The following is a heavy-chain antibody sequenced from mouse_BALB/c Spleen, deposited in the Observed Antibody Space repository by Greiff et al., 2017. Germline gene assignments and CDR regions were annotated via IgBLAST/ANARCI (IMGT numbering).Heavy chain of an antibody. CDR1: GYTFTNYW. D-gene: IGHD4-1*01. J-gene: IGHJ4*01. V-gene: IGHV1-63*02. CDR2: IYPGGGYT. Sequence: VKLMESGAELVRPGTSVKISCKASGYTFTNYWLGWVKQRPGHGLEWIGDIYPGGGYTNYNEKFKGKATLTADTSSSTAYMQLSSLTSEDSAVYFCARWDEGAMDYWGQGTSVTVSS. CDR3: ARWDEGAMDY.